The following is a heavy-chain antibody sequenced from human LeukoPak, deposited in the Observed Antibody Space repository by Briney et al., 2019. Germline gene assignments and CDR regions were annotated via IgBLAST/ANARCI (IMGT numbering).Heavy chain of an antibody. CDR2: TYYSGST. V-gene: IGHV4-31*03. CDR1: GGSISSGGYY. D-gene: IGHD6-19*01. J-gene: IGHJ1*01. Sequence: PSETLSLTCTVSGGSISSGGYYWSWIRQHPGKGLEWIGYTYYSGSTYYNPSLKSRVTISVDTSKNQFSLKLSSVTAADTAVYYCARDLRAGKEYFQHWGQGTLVTVSS. CDR3: ARDLRAGKEYFQH.